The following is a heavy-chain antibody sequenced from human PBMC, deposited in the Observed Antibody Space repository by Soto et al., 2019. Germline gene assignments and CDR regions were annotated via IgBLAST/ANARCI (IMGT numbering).Heavy chain of an antibody. CDR3: ARAGSSFDY. CDR1: GYTFTSYA. V-gene: IGHV1-3*05. D-gene: IGHD1-26*01. CDR2: INAGNGNK. Sequence: QVQLVQSGAEEKKPGASVKVSCKASGYTFTSYAMHWVRQAPGQRLEWMGWINAGNGNKKYSQKCQGRVTITRDTSASTAYMEMSSLRSEDTAVYYCARAGSSFDYWGQGTLVTVSS. J-gene: IGHJ4*02.